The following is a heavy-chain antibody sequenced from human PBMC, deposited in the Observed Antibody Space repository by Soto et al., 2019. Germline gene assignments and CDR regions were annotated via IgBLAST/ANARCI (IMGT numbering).Heavy chain of an antibody. J-gene: IGHJ4*02. CDR1: GGSISSGGYS. D-gene: IGHD3-22*01. Sequence: PSETLSLTCAVSGGSISSGGYSWSWIRQPPGKGLEWIGYIYYSGSTYYNPSLKSRVTISVDTSKNQFSLKLSSVTAADTAVYYCASRVDYDSSGSYFDYWGQGTLVTVSS. V-gene: IGHV4-30-2*05. CDR2: IYYSGST. CDR3: ASRVDYDSSGSYFDY.